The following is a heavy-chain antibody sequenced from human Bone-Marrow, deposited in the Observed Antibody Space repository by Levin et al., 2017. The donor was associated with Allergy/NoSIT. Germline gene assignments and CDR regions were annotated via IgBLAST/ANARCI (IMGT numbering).Heavy chain of an antibody. CDR1: GFTVSTSY. J-gene: IGHJ6*02. D-gene: IGHD3-10*01. V-gene: IGHV3-66*01. CDR3: ASERITMIRGVIDTYSGTDV. CDR2: LYSAGAT. Sequence: QAGGSLRLSCAASGFTVSTSYMTWVRQTPGKGLEWVSFLYSAGATYYADSVKDRFTTPRDNSKNTLYLQMSSLTVEDTGVYYCASERITMIRGVIDTYSGTDVWGQGTTVTVSS.